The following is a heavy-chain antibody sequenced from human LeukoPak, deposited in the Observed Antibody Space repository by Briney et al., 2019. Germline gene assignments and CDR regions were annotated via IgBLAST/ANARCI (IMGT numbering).Heavy chain of an antibody. CDR3: ARYGDYVPFDY. Sequence: ASVKVSCKASGYTFTGYYMHWVRQAPGQGLEWMGWINPNSGGTKYAQKFQGRGTMTRDKSISTAYMELSRLRSNDTAVYFCARYGDYVPFDYWGQGTLVTVSS. V-gene: IGHV1-2*02. CDR1: GYTFTGYY. J-gene: IGHJ4*02. D-gene: IGHD4-17*01. CDR2: INPNSGGT.